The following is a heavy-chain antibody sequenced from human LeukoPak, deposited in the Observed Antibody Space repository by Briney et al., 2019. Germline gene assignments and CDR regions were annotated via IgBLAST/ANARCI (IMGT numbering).Heavy chain of an antibody. V-gene: IGHV4-4*07. J-gene: IGHJ6*03. CDR2: IYTSGST. CDR3: ARDFSSSSTVYYYYYMDV. D-gene: IGHD6-6*01. Sequence: SETLSLTCTVSGGSISSYYWSWIRQPAGKGLEWIGRIYTSGSTNYNPSLKSRVTMSVDTSKNQFSLKLSSVTAADTAIYYCARDFSSSSTVYYYYYMDVWGKGTTVTVSS. CDR1: GGSISSYY.